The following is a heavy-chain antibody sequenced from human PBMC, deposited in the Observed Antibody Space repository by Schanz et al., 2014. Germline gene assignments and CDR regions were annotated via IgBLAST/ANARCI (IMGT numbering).Heavy chain of an antibody. Sequence: EVQLVESGGGLVQPGGSLRLSCAASGFIFSNFAMEWVRQAPGKGLEWVSAISGSGAGTYYADSVKGRFTFSRDNSKNTLYLQMNSLRAEDTALYYCARDRDAGGYDSWGQGTLVTVSS. CDR1: GFIFSNFA. V-gene: IGHV3-23*04. CDR2: ISGSGAGT. J-gene: IGHJ5*01. CDR3: ARDRDAGGYDS. D-gene: IGHD2-8*02.